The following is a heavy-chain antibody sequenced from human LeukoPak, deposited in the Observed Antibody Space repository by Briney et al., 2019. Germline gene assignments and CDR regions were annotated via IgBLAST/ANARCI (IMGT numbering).Heavy chain of an antibody. V-gene: IGHV3-53*04. Sequence: PGGSLRLSCAASGFTASTNCMTWVRQAPGKGLEWVSTIYSGGTTYYADSVMGRFTISRHNSRNTLYLQMNSLRAEDTAVYYCARVDTVMAYYFDLWGQGTLVTVSS. CDR2: IYSGGTT. CDR3: ARVDTVMAYYFDL. D-gene: IGHD5-18*01. J-gene: IGHJ4*02. CDR1: GFTASTNC.